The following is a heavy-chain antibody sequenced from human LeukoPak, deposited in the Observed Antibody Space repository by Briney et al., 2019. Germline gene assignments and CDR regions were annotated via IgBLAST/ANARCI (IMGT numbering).Heavy chain of an antibody. V-gene: IGHV1-46*01. Sequence: ASVKVSCKASGYTFTGYYMHWVRQAPGINPSGGSTSYAQKFQGRVTMTRDTSTSTVYMGLSSLRSEDTAVYYCARDLKRESVPWVVTKFDYWGQGTLVTVSS. D-gene: IGHD4-23*01. CDR2: NPSGGST. CDR3: ARDLKRESVPWVVTKFDY. CDR1: GYTFTGYY. J-gene: IGHJ4*02.